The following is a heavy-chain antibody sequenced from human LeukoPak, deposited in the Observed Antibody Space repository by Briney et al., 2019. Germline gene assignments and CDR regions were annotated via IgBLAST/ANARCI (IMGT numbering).Heavy chain of an antibody. CDR1: GYSFTDYW. CDR2: IYPADSDT. Sequence: GESLKISCKGFGYSFTDYWIGWVRQVPGKGLEWMGIIYPADSDTRYSPSFQGQVTILADKSISSAYLQWSSLTASDTAIYYCARGRSGDWFDSWGQGTLVTVSS. V-gene: IGHV5-51*01. CDR3: ARGRSGDWFDS. D-gene: IGHD3-10*01. J-gene: IGHJ5*01.